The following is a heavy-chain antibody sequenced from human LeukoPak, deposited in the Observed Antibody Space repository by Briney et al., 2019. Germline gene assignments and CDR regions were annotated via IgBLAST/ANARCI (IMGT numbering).Heavy chain of an antibody. V-gene: IGHV3-53*04. CDR1: GFTVSSNY. CDR2: IYSGGST. J-gene: IGHJ4*02. Sequence: GRSLRLSYAASGFTVSSNYMSWVRQAAGKGLEWVSVIYSGGSTYYADSVKGRFTISRHNSKNTLYLQMNSLRAEDTAVYYCARDLGYYDNWGQGTLVTVSS. CDR3: ARDLGYYDN.